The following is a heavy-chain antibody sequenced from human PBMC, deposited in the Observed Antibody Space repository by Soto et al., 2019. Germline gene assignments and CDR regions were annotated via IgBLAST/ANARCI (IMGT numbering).Heavy chain of an antibody. CDR3: ARVRYYDTTGPDYFDY. J-gene: IGHJ4*02. CDR1: GGSISSGGYS. Sequence: SETLPLTCAVSGGSISSGGYSWSWIRQPPGKGLEWIGYIYHSGSTYYNPSLKSRVTISVDRSKNQFSLKLSSVTAADTAVYYCARVRYYDTTGPDYFDYWGQGTLVTVSS. D-gene: IGHD3-22*01. V-gene: IGHV4-30-2*01. CDR2: IYHSGST.